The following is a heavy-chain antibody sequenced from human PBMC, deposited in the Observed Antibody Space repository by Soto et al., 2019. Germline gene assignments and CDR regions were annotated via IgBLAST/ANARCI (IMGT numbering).Heavy chain of an antibody. V-gene: IGHV1-69*06. D-gene: IGHD3-9*01. J-gene: IGHJ4*02. CDR3: AVTVTGSRSPLAH. CDR2: IIPIYASP. Sequence: SVKVSCKASGSTFSSNAISWVRQAPGQGLEWMGGIIPIYASPNYAQNFQGRVTVTADKATSTAYLELSRLKFADSAIYYCAVTVTGSRSPLAHWGRGTLVTVSS. CDR1: GSTFSSNA.